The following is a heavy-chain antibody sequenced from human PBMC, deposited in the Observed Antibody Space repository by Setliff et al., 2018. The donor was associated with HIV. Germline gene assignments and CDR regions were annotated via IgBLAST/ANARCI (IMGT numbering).Heavy chain of an antibody. CDR3: AKDRGGGSYFDY. D-gene: IGHD1-26*01. Sequence: EASVKVSCKASGGAFSSYALSWVRQAPGQGLEWMGGIIPIFGTANYAQKFQGRVTITTDESTSTAYMELSSLRSEDTAVYYCAKDRGGGSYFDYWGQGTLVTVSS. J-gene: IGHJ4*02. CDR1: GGAFSSYA. V-gene: IGHV1-69*05. CDR2: IIPIFGTA.